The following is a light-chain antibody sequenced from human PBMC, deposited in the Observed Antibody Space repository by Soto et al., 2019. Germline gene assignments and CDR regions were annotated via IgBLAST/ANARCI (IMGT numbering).Light chain of an antibody. CDR2: EVS. V-gene: IGLV2-14*01. Sequence: QSALTQPASVSGSPGQSITISCTGTSSDVGGYNFVSWYQQHPGKAPKLMIYEVSNRPSGVSHRFSGSKSGNTASLTISGLQPDDEADYYCTSYTSSISLVFGGGTKLTVL. J-gene: IGLJ3*02. CDR1: SSDVGGYNF. CDR3: TSYTSSISLV.